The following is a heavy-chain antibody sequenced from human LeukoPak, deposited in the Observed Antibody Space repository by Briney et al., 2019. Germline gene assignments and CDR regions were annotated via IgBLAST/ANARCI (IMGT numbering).Heavy chain of an antibody. Sequence: SVKVSCKASGGTFSSYAISWVRQAPGQGLEWMGGIIPIFGTANYAQKFQGRVTITADESTSTAYMELSSLRSEDTAVYYCAREAHSGSYRRLDYWGRGTLVTVSS. D-gene: IGHD1-26*01. CDR3: AREAHSGSYRRLDY. V-gene: IGHV1-69*13. CDR2: IIPIFGTA. CDR1: GGTFSSYA. J-gene: IGHJ4*02.